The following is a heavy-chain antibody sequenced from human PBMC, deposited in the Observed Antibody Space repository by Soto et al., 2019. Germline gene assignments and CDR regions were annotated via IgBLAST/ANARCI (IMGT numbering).Heavy chain of an antibody. Sequence: EVQLLESGGGLVQPGGSLRLSCVVSGFTFNNYAMNWVRQAPGKGLEWVSGISASGGSTYYADSVKGRFTISRDSSKHTLYLQRNSLRADDTDIYYCAIHFYYGSGSYYAVDYWGQGTLVTVSS. CDR3: AIHFYYGSGSYYAVDY. CDR1: GFTFNNYA. J-gene: IGHJ4*02. CDR2: ISASGGST. D-gene: IGHD3-10*01. V-gene: IGHV3-23*01.